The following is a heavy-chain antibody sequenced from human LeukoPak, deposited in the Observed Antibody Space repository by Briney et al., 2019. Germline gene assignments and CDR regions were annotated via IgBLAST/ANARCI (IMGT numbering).Heavy chain of an antibody. Sequence: SETLSLTCTVSGGSISSGDYYWSWIRQPPGKGLEWIGYIYYSGSTYYNPSLKSRVTISVDTSKNQFSLKLSSVTAADTAVYYCARDLHSIAAIDYWGQGTLVTVSS. D-gene: IGHD6-6*01. V-gene: IGHV4-30-4*08. CDR1: GGSISSGDYY. J-gene: IGHJ4*02. CDR2: IYYSGST. CDR3: ARDLHSIAAIDY.